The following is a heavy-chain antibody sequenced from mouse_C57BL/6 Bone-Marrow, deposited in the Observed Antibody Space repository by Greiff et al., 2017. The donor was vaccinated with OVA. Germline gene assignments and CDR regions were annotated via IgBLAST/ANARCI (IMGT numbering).Heavy chain of an antibody. Sequence: EVQVVESGGGLVQPGGSLKLSCAASGFTFSDYYMYWVRQTPEKRLEWVAYISNGGGSTYYPDTVKGRFTISRDNAKNTLYLQMSRLKSEDTAMYYCARPGSYWYFDVGGTGTTVTVSS. J-gene: IGHJ1*03. CDR3: ARPGSYWYFDV. D-gene: IGHD1-1*01. V-gene: IGHV5-12*01. CDR1: GFTFSDYY. CDR2: ISNGGGST.